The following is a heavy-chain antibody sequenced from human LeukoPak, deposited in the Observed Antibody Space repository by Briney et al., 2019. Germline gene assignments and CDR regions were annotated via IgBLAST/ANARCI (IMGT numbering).Heavy chain of an antibody. D-gene: IGHD2-8*02. CDR1: GFTFSTFA. CDR3: ATYRQVLLPFES. J-gene: IGHJ4*02. CDR2: IFPSGGEI. V-gene: IGHV3-23*01. Sequence: GGSLRLSCAASGFTFSTFAMIRVRQPPGKGLEWVSSIFPSGGEIHYADSVRGRFTISRENSKSTLSLQMNSLRAEDTAIYYCATYRQVLLPFESWGQGTLVTVSS.